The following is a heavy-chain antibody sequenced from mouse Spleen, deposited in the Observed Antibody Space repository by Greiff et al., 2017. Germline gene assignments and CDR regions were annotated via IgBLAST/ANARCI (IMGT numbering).Heavy chain of an antibody. Sequence: QVQLQQSGPGLVQPSQSLSITCTVSGFSLTSYGVHWVRQSPGKGLEWLGVIWSGGSTDYNAAFISRLSISKDNSKSQVFFKMNSLQADDTAIYYCASYGKGYAMDYWGQGTSVTVSS. J-gene: IGHJ4*01. CDR2: IWSGGST. CDR3: ASYGKGYAMDY. CDR1: GFSLTSYG. V-gene: IGHV2-2*01. D-gene: IGHD2-1*01.